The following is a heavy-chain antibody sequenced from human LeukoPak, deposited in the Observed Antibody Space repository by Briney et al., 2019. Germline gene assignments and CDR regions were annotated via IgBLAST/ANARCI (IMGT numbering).Heavy chain of an antibody. CDR1: GFDFSSYG. Sequence: GGSLRLSCAASGFDFSSYGMSWIRQAPGKGLEWVSYISSSSSYTNYADSVKGRFTISRDNAKNSLYLQMNSLRAEDTAVYYCARTYGLYYFDYWGQGTLVTVSS. D-gene: IGHD4-17*01. CDR2: ISSSSSYT. J-gene: IGHJ4*02. CDR3: ARTYGLYYFDY. V-gene: IGHV3-11*06.